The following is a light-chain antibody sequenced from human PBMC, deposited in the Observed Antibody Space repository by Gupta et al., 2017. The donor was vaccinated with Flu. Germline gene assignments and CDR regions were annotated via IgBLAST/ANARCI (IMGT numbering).Light chain of an antibody. CDR3: QQSYSTPHT. CDR2: AAS. V-gene: IGKV1-39*01. CDR1: QSISSY. J-gene: IGKJ2*01. Sequence: IXXXQSXXXLSAXXGDRVTITCRASQSISSYLNWYQQKPGKAPKLLIYAASSLQSGVPSRFSGSGSGTDFTLTISSLQPEDFATYYCQQSYSTPHTFGQGTKLEIK.